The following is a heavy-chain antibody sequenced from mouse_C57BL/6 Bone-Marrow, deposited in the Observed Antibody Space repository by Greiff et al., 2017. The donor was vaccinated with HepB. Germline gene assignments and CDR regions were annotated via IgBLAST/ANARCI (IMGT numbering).Heavy chain of an antibody. Sequence: VQLQQSGPVLVKPGASVKMSCKASGYTFTDYYMNWVKQSHGKSLEWIGVINPYNGGTSYNQKFKGKATLTVDKSSSTAYMELNSLTSEDSAVYYCASPLYYSNSYAMDYWGQGTSVTVSS. CDR2: INPYNGGT. CDR3: ASPLYYSNSYAMDY. CDR1: GYTFTDYY. D-gene: IGHD2-5*01. V-gene: IGHV1-19*01. J-gene: IGHJ4*01.